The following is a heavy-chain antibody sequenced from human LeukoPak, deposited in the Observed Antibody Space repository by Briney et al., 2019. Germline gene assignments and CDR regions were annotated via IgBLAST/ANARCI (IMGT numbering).Heavy chain of an antibody. J-gene: IGHJ4*02. V-gene: IGHV4-39*01. CDR3: ARQGTSYQLLLDYFDY. CDR1: GGSSSSSSYY. CDR2: IYYSGST. Sequence: SETLSLTCTVSGGSSSSSSYYWGWIRQPPGKGLEWIGSIYYSGSTYYNPSLKSRVTISVDTSKNQFSLKLSSVTAADTAVYYCARQGTSYQLLLDYFDYWGQGTLVTVSS. D-gene: IGHD2-2*01.